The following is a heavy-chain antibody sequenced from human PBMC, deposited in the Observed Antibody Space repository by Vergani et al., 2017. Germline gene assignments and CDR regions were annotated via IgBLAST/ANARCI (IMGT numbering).Heavy chain of an antibody. Sequence: QVQLVESGGGVVQPGRSLRLSCAASGFTFSTYGMHWVRQAPGKGLEWVALIWYDGNNKYYADSVKGRFTISRDNSKYTLYLQMNSLRAEDTAVYYCARDVYYGSALPGYWGQGTLVIVSS. CDR1: GFTFSTYG. J-gene: IGHJ4*02. D-gene: IGHD3-10*01. CDR2: IWYDGNNK. CDR3: ARDVYYGSALPGY. V-gene: IGHV3-33*01.